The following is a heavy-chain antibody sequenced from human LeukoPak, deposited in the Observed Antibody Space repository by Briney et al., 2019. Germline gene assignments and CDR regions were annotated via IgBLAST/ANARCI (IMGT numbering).Heavy chain of an antibody. CDR3: ARGTRMPLGGIDY. J-gene: IGHJ4*02. Sequence: PSETLSLTCTVSGGSISSGGYYCSWIRQHPGKGLEWIGYIYYSGSTYYNPSLKSRVTISVDTSKNQFSLKLSSVTAADTAVYYCARGTRMPLGGIDYWGQGTLVTVSS. CDR2: IYYSGST. V-gene: IGHV4-31*03. CDR1: GGSISSGGYY. D-gene: IGHD1-26*01.